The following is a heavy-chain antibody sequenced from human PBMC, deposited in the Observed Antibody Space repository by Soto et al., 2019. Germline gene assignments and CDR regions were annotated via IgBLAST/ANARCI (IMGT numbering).Heavy chain of an antibody. J-gene: IGHJ5*02. CDR2: ISAYNGHT. CDR1: AYTFTNYA. CDR3: ARDIGAAGAGWFDP. D-gene: IGHD6-13*01. Sequence: QVQLVQSGAEVKKPGASVKVSCKASAYTFTNYAITWVRQAPGQGLEWMGWISAYNGHTNYAQNLQGRVTMTTDTSTSTAYMELRSLRSDDTAVYYCARDIGAAGAGWFDPWGQGTLVTLSS. V-gene: IGHV1-18*01.